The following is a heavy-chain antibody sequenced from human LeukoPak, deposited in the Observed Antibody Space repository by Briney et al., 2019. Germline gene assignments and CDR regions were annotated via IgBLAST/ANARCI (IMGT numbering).Heavy chain of an antibody. J-gene: IGHJ4*02. CDR3: ASGYSGYDALDY. CDR1: GGSLRTYY. V-gene: IGHV4-59*07. CDR2: IDYSGST. Sequence: PSDTLSLTCAVSGGSLRTYYWSWIRQPAGKGLEWIGYIDYSGSTNYNPSLKSRITISVDTSKNQFSLKLSSVTAADTAVYYCASGYSGYDALDYWGQGTLVTVSS. D-gene: IGHD5-12*01.